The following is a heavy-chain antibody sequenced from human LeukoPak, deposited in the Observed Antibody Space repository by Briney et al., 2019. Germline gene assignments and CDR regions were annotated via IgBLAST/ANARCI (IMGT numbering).Heavy chain of an antibody. CDR2: ISGRSSTV. D-gene: IGHD1-26*01. Sequence: GGSLRLSCAASAFTFSDYSMNWVRQAPGKGLEWISYISGRSSTVYYADSVRGRFTISRDNAKNSMYLQMNSLRAEDTAVYYCARDRLTSGSYFFDYWGQGTLVTVSS. CDR1: AFTFSDYS. V-gene: IGHV3-48*01. CDR3: ARDRLTSGSYFFDY. J-gene: IGHJ4*02.